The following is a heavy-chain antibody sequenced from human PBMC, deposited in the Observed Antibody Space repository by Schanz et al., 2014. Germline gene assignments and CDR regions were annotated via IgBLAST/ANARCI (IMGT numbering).Heavy chain of an antibody. CDR2: IIPILDKT. D-gene: IGHD4-17*01. CDR1: GGTFSSST. J-gene: IGHJ6*03. CDR3: ARAPVTVGPYHYYRDV. Sequence: QVQLVQSGAEVKKPGSSVKVSCKASGGTFSSSTLTWVRQAPGQGLEWMGRIIPILDKTNYAQKFQGRVTMTADKSTSTVYMEVSGLRSEDTAVYYCARAPVTVGPYHYYRDVWGKGTTVTVSS. V-gene: IGHV1-69*08.